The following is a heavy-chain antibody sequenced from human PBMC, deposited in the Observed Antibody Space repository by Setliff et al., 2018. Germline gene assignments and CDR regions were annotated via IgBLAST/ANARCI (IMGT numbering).Heavy chain of an antibody. CDR1: GYTFPSYY. V-gene: IGHV1-18*04. J-gene: IGHJ5*02. Sequence: ASVKVSCKASGYTFPSYYMHWVRQAPGQGLEWMGWMNPNSGNTAYAQKLQGRVTMTTDTSTSTAYMELRSLRSDDTAVYYCARDAGKWLVLPNWFDPWGQGTLVTVSS. CDR3: ARDAGKWLVLPNWFDP. D-gene: IGHD6-19*01. CDR2: MNPNSGNT.